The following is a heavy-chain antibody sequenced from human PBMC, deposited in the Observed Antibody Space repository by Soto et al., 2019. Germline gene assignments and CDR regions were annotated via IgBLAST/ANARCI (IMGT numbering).Heavy chain of an antibody. D-gene: IGHD3-3*01. V-gene: IGHV1-3*01. CDR3: ARERGGITIFGVTLGMDV. Sequence: HDRIVQSGAEVRKPGASVKVSCKAAGYSFTGYAFHWVRQAPGQGLEWMGWISGGNGNTKYSQRFQDSVTFTRDTSARTAYMELISLRSEDTAVYFCARERGGITIFGVTLGMDVWGPGTTVTVSS. CDR1: GYSFTGYA. CDR2: ISGGNGNT. J-gene: IGHJ6*02.